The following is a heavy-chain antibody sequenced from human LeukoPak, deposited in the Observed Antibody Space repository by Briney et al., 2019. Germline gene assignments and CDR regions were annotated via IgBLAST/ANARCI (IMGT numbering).Heavy chain of an antibody. J-gene: IGHJ4*02. CDR3: VKEYHSRGFGAYFDY. CDR2: ISSDGSIK. D-gene: IGHD3-3*01. V-gene: IGHV3-30*18. CDR1: KFTFSHYG. Sequence: GSLRLSCTASKFTFSHYGMQWVRQAPGKELEWVAVISSDGSIKVYADSVKGRFTLSRDNSINTVDLQMNSLRAEDTAVYYCVKEYHSRGFGAYFDYWGQGTLVTVSS.